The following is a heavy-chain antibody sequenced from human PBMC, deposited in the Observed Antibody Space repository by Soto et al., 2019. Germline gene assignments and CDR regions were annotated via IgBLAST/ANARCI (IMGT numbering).Heavy chain of an antibody. CDR3: ARDASSSRVTNPFDY. Sequence: QVQLVQSGAEVKRPGASVKVSCKASGYTFTDYYMHWVRLAPGQGLEWMGWINPNSGGTYYAQKFQGRVTMTRDTSVSTAYMELSRLKSDDAAVYYCARDASSSRVTNPFDYWGQGTLVTVSS. V-gene: IGHV1-2*02. CDR2: INPNSGGT. CDR1: GYTFTDYY. D-gene: IGHD6-13*01. J-gene: IGHJ4*02.